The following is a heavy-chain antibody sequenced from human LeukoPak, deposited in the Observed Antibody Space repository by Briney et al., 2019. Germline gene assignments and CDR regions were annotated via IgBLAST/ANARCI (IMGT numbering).Heavy chain of an antibody. CDR3: ARNSGYVDY. CDR2: IYYSGST. CDR1: GGSISSYY. V-gene: IGHV4-59*08. J-gene: IGHJ4*02. D-gene: IGHD1-26*01. Sequence: SETLSLTGTVSGGSISSYYWSWIRQPPGKGLEWIGYIYYSGSTNYNPSLKSRVTISVDTSKNQFSLKLSSVTAADTAVYYCARNSGYVDYWGQGTLVTVSS.